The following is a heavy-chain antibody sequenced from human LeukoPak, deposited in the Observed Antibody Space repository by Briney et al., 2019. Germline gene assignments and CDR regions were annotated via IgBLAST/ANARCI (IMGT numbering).Heavy chain of an antibody. CDR2: ISSSSSYI. CDR1: GFTFSSYS. V-gene: IGHV3-21*01. Sequence: PGGSLRLSCAASGFTFSSYSMNWVRQAPGKGLEWVSSISSSSSYIYYADSVKGRFTISRDNAKNSLYLQMNSLRAEDTAVYYCARDREGHSGYDWVAFDIWGQGTMVTVSS. D-gene: IGHD5-12*01. CDR3: ARDREGHSGYDWVAFDI. J-gene: IGHJ3*02.